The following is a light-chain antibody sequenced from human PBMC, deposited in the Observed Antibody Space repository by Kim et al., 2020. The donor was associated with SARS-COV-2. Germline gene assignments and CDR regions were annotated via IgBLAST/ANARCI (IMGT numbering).Light chain of an antibody. Sequence: QSALTQPASVSGSPGQSITISCTGTSSDVGYYNYVAWYQQYPGKAPKFIIYDVKNRPSGVSDRFSGSKSGTTASLTISGLQAEDEADYYCSSYTTSRTYVFRTGTKVTVL. CDR3: SSYTTSRTYV. CDR1: SSDVGYYNY. V-gene: IGLV2-14*01. CDR2: DVK. J-gene: IGLJ1*01.